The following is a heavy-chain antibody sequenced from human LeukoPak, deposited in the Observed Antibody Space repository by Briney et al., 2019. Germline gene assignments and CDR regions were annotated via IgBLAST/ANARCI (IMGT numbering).Heavy chain of an antibody. CDR2: IYYSGST. D-gene: IGHD3-16*02. J-gene: IGHJ4*02. Sequence: KPSETLSLTCTVSGGSISSYYWSWIRQPPGKGLEWIGYIYYSGSTNYNPSLKSRVTISVDTSKNQFSLKLSSVTAADTAVYYCARAAMITFGGVIALDYWGQGTLVTVSS. CDR3: ARAAMITFGGVIALDY. CDR1: GGSISSYY. V-gene: IGHV4-59*01.